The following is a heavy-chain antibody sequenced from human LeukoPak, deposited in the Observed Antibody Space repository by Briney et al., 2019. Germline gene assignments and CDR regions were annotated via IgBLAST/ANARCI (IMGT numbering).Heavy chain of an antibody. Sequence: GGSLRLSCAASGFTFSSYAMHWVRQAPGKGLEWVAVISYDGSNKYYADSVKGRFTISRDNSKNTLYLQMNSLRAKDTAVYYCARSTPYYYDSSGYGFDYWGQGTLVTVSS. CDR3: ARSTPYYYDSSGYGFDY. V-gene: IGHV3-30-3*01. CDR2: ISYDGSNK. CDR1: GFTFSSYA. J-gene: IGHJ4*02. D-gene: IGHD3-22*01.